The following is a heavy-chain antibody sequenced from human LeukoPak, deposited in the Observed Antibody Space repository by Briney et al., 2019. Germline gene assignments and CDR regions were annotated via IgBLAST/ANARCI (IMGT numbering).Heavy chain of an antibody. CDR2: TRNKANNYTT. D-gene: IGHD3-16*01. CDR1: GFTFSDHY. Sequence: QPGGSLRLSCAASGFTFSDHYMDWVRQAPGKGLEWVGRTRNKANNYTTEYAASVKGRFTISRDDSKNTLYLQLNSLKTEDTAVYYCTTVSLGYWGQGTLVTVSS. CDR3: TTVSLGY. J-gene: IGHJ4*02. V-gene: IGHV3-72*01.